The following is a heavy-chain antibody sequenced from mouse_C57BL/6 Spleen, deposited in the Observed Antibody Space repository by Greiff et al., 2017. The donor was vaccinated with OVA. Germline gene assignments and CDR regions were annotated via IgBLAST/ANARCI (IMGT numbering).Heavy chain of an antibody. CDR3: AREDYDDAMDY. Sequence: QVQLQQSGAELARPGASGKMSCKASGYTFTSYTLTWVNQRLGRGLEWIGYINPSRGYTKYNQKFKDEATLTADKSSSTAYMQLSSLTSEDSAVYYCAREDYDDAMDYWGQGTSVTVSS. D-gene: IGHD2-4*01. V-gene: IGHV1-4*01. CDR1: GYTFTSYT. J-gene: IGHJ4*01. CDR2: INPSRGYT.